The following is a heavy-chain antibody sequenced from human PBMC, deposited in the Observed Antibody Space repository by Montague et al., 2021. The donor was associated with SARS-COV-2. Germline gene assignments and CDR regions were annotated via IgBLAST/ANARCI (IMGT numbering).Heavy chain of an antibody. J-gene: IGHJ3*02. CDR3: ARGRPVQGSFRHFDSISSGALDI. CDR2: INQGGAP. D-gene: IGHD3-9*01. Sequence: SETLSLTCAVSRGSFSNYYWTWIRQSPGKELEWIGEINQGGAPNYTPSLKSRVTISLDTSKKQISLKLNSVTVADTAVFFCARGRPVQGSFRHFDSISSGALDIWAQGSLVIVSS. CDR1: RGSFSNYY. V-gene: IGHV4-34*01.